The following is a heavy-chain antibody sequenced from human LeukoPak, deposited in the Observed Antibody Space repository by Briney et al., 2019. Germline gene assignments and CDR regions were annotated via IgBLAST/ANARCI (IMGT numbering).Heavy chain of an antibody. D-gene: IGHD3-10*01. CDR2: ISAYNGNT. J-gene: IGHJ4*02. CDR3: ERGGGPSLTWIGELLDY. Sequence: ASVKVSCKASGYTFTSYYMHWVRQAPGQGREWMGWISAYNGNTNYAQKLQGRVTMTTDTSTTTTYMDLRSLRSDDTAVYYSERGGGPSLTWIGELLDYWGQGTLVTVSS. CDR1: GYTFTSYY. V-gene: IGHV1-18*04.